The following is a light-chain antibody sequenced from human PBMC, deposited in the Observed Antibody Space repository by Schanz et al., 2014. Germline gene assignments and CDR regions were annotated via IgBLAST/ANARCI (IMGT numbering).Light chain of an antibody. CDR1: QSVSRY. Sequence: EIVMTQSPATLSVSPGERATLSCRASQSVSRYLAWYQQKPGQAPRLLIYDASNRATGIPARFSGSGSGADFTLTINRLEPEDFAVYFCQQYGSSPPWTFGQGTKVEIK. CDR3: QQYGSSPPWT. V-gene: IGKV3-20*01. CDR2: DAS. J-gene: IGKJ1*01.